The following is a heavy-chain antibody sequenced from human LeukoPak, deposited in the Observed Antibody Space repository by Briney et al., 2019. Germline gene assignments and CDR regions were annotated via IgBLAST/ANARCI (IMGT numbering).Heavy chain of an antibody. CDR1: GFTFSTYA. Sequence: GGSLRLSCAASGFTFSTYAMSWVRQAPGKGLEWLSALSGRGRDTYYAGSVKGRFTISRDESKNTLYLQMNSLRAEDTAVYYCAIPGSTRYPAPFDFWGQGTLVTVSS. V-gene: IGHV3-23*01. D-gene: IGHD2-2*01. CDR2: LSGRGRDT. J-gene: IGHJ4*02. CDR3: AIPGSTRYPAPFDF.